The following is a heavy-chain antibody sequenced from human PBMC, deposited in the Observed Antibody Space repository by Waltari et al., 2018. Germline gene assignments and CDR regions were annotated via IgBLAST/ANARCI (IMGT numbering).Heavy chain of an antibody. CDR3: ARDQDGDSNLDY. D-gene: IGHD2-21*02. J-gene: IGHJ4*02. V-gene: IGHV3-72*01. CDR1: GFPFSDYD. CDR2: SRSKARNYIT. Sequence: EVQLVESGGGLVQPGGSLRLSCAASGFPFSDYDIDWVRQAPDKRLEWVGRSRSKARNYITEYAASVRGRFSICRDDSDNSLYLQMSSLKIEDTAVYYCARDQDGDSNLDYWGQGTLVAVSS.